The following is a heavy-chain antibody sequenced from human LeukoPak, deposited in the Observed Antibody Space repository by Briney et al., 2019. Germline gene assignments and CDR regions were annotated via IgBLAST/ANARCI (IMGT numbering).Heavy chain of an antibody. CDR3: AKNLRGTRDYFDY. J-gene: IGHJ4*02. D-gene: IGHD2/OR15-2a*01. CDR2: ISFDGSKK. V-gene: IGHV3-30-3*01. CDR1: GFTFSTYA. Sequence: GGSLRLSCAASGFTFSTYAIPWVRQAPGKGLEWVAVISFDGSKKYYADSVKGRFTISRDNAKNTLYLQMNSLRAEDTAVYYCAKNLRGTRDYFDYWGQGTLVTVSS.